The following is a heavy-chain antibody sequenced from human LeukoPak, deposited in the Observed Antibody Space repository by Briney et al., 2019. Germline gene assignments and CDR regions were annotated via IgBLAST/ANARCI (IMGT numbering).Heavy chain of an antibody. V-gene: IGHV3-23*01. J-gene: IGHJ4*02. Sequence: PGGSLRLSCAASGFTFSSYGMSWVRQAPGKGLEWVSAISGSGGSTYYADSVKGRFTISRDNSKNTLYLQMNSLSAEDAAVYYCAKRVDTAMDPGVFDYWGQGTLVTVSS. CDR2: ISGSGGST. D-gene: IGHD5-18*01. CDR3: AKRVDTAMDPGVFDY. CDR1: GFTFSSYG.